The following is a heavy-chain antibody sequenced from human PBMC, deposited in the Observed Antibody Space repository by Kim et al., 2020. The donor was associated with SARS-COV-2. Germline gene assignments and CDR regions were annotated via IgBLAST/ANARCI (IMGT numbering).Heavy chain of an antibody. CDR1: GFTFSDFN. CDR2: INDDGSDT. Sequence: GGSLRLSCTASGFTFSDFNMHWVRQAPGKGLVWVARINDDGSDTRFADFAKGRFTISRDNAKNTLNLQMNSLRAEDTAVYYCARDLDWILFDYWGQGALVIVSS. CDR3: ARDLDWILFDY. J-gene: IGHJ4*02. V-gene: IGHV3-74*01. D-gene: IGHD3-9*01.